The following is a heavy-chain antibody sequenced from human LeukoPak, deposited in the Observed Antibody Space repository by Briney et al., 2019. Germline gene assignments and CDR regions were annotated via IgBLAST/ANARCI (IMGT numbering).Heavy chain of an antibody. Sequence: SETLSLTCPVSGGSIRSSSYYWGWIRQAPGKGLEWIGIIFYTENTYYNPSLESRVTISVDTSKKLFSLKLTSVTAADTAIYYCARQGDAATGGFDSWGQGTLVTVSS. CDR1: GGSIRSSSYY. CDR2: IFYTENT. J-gene: IGHJ4*02. D-gene: IGHD5-18*01. V-gene: IGHV4-39*01. CDR3: ARQGDAATGGFDS.